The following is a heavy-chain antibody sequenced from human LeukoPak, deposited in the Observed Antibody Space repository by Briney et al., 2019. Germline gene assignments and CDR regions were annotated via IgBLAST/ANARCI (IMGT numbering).Heavy chain of an antibody. CDR1: GFTFSSYG. Sequence: TGGSLRLSCAASGFTFSSYGMHWVRQAPGKGLEWVAVISYDGSNKYYADSVKGRFTISRDNSKNTLYLQTNSLRAEDTAVYYCAKDIGYSGYDLPYFDYWGQGTLVTVSS. V-gene: IGHV3-30*18. CDR3: AKDIGYSGYDLPYFDY. CDR2: ISYDGSNK. J-gene: IGHJ4*02. D-gene: IGHD5-12*01.